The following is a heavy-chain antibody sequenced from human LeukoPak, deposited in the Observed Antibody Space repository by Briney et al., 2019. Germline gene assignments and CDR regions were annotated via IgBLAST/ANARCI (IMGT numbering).Heavy chain of an antibody. CDR2: ISSSGSSI. J-gene: IGHJ4*02. CDR1: GFTFSDYY. V-gene: IGHV3-11*01. Sequence: GGSLSLSCAASGFTFSDYYMNWIRQAPGKGLEWVSYISSSGSSIYYADSVKGRFTISRDNAKNSLFLQMNSLRAEDTALYYCARVSDISVAAYFDYWGQGTLVTASS. D-gene: IGHD6-19*01. CDR3: ARVSDISVAAYFDY.